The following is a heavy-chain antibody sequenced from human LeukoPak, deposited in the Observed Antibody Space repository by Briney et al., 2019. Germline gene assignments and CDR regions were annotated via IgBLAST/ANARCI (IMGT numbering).Heavy chain of an antibody. Sequence: PGGSLRLSCAASGFTFSSYSMNWVRQAPGKGLEWVSYISSSSSTIYYADSVKGRFTISRDNAKNLLYLQMNSLRAEDTAVYYCARAGLGTTVTTATWDYWGQGTLVTVSS. J-gene: IGHJ4*02. CDR3: ARAGLGTTVTTATWDY. CDR1: GFTFSSYS. D-gene: IGHD4-17*01. V-gene: IGHV3-48*04. CDR2: ISSSSSTI.